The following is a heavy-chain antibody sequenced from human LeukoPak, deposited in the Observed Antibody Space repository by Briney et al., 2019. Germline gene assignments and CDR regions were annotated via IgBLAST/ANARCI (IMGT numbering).Heavy chain of an antibody. J-gene: IGHJ4*02. CDR2: IDPSDSYT. D-gene: IGHD3-22*01. Sequence: GKSLKISCKGSGYSFTSYWISWVRQMPGKGLEWMGRIDPSDSYTNYSPSFQGHVTISADKSISTAYLQWSSLKASDTAMYYCARHVGYYDSSGYYFLKLDYWGQGTLVTVSS. CDR1: GYSFTSYW. V-gene: IGHV5-10-1*01. CDR3: ARHVGYYDSSGYYFLKLDY.